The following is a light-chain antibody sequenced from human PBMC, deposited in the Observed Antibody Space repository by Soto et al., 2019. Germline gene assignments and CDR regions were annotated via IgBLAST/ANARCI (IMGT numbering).Light chain of an antibody. CDR1: QTVSIN. Sequence: EIVMTQSPATLSVSPGERATLSCRASQTVSINLAWYQQKPGQGPRLLIYGASTRATGIPARFSGSGSGTEFTLTINSPQPEDFAIYYCQQYTNWPPWTFGQGTKVEIK. CDR3: QQYTNWPPWT. V-gene: IGKV3-15*01. CDR2: GAS. J-gene: IGKJ1*01.